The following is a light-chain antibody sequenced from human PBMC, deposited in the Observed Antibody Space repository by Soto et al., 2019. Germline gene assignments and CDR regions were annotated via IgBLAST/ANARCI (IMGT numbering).Light chain of an antibody. V-gene: IGLV1-44*01. J-gene: IGLJ1*01. CDR2: SNN. CDR1: SSNIGSNT. Sequence: QSVLTQPPSASGTPGQRVTISCSGSSSNIGSNTVNWYQQLPGTAPKLLIYSNNQRTSGVPDRFSGSKSGTSASLAISGLQSEDEADYYCAAWDYSLNGYVFGTGTKVTVL. CDR3: AAWDYSLNGYV.